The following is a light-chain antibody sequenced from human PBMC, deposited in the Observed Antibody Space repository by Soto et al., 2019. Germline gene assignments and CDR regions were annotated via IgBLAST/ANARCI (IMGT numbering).Light chain of an antibody. J-gene: IGKJ1*01. CDR1: QSVSSY. V-gene: IGKV3-11*01. Sequence: EIVLIQSPATLSLSPGERATHSSRATQSVSSYLAWYQQKPGQAPRPLIYDASHRATGIPARFSGSGSGTDFTLTFSSLEPEDVAVYYCQQRSNWLWTFGQGTKVDIK. CDR3: QQRSNWLWT. CDR2: DAS.